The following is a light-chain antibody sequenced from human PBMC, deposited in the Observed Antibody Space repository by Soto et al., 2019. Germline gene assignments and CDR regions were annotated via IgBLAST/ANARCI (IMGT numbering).Light chain of an antibody. CDR3: QQFNNWPPLT. J-gene: IGKJ4*01. V-gene: IGKV3-15*01. CDR2: DAS. CDR1: QTVNNN. Sequence: EIVMTQSPATLSVSPGGRATVSCRSSQTVNNNLAWYQQKPGQAPRLLIYDASTRATGVPARFSGSGSGTEFTLTISSLQSEDFAVYYCQQFNNWPPLTFGGGTKVDIK.